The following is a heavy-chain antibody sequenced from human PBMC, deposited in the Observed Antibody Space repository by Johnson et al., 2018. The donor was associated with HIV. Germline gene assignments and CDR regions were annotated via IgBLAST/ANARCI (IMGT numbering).Heavy chain of an antibody. V-gene: IGHV3-66*01. CDR1: GFTVNSNY. Sequence: VQLVESGGGLVQPGGSLRLSCAASGFTVNSNYINWVRQAPGKGLECVSGIYSGGRTYYADSVEGRFTISSDNSKNTLYLQMNSLRAEDTAVYFCARDRRYYDSSGYYHDAFDIWGQGTMVTVSS. D-gene: IGHD3-22*01. CDR2: IYSGGRT. J-gene: IGHJ3*02. CDR3: ARDRRYYDSSGYYHDAFDI.